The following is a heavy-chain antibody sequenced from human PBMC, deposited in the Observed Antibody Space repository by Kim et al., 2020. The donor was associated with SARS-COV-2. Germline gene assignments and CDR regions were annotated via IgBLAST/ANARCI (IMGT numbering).Heavy chain of an antibody. D-gene: IGHD2-15*01. CDR1: GGSISSSNW. CDR3: ASHSSCGSWLFDY. V-gene: IGHV4-4*02. J-gene: IGHJ4*02. CDR2: IYHSGST. Sequence: SETLSLTCAVSGGSISSSNWWSWVRQPPGKGLEWIGEIYHSGSTNYNPSLKSRVTISVDKSKNQFSLKLSSVTAADTAVYYCASHSSCGSWLFDYWGQGTLVTVSS.